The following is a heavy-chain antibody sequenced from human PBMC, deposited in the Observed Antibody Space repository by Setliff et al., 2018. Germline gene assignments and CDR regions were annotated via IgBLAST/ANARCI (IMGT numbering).Heavy chain of an antibody. CDR2: VFYTGTT. CDR3: ARVPSGNYQYYLDH. V-gene: IGHV4-39*01. Sequence: SETLSLTCTVSGDSFKSDSFYWGWIRQPPGKGLEWIGSVFYTGTTYYTPSLKRRATLSVDTSKNQFSLRLRFVTAADAAVYYCARVPSGNYQYYLDHWGQGTLVTVSS. D-gene: IGHD1-26*01. J-gene: IGHJ4*02. CDR1: GDSFKSDSFY.